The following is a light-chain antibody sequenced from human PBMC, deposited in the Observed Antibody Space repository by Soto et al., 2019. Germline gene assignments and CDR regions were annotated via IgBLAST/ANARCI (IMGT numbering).Light chain of an antibody. CDR2: GAS. Sequence: EILLTQSPGASSQAPGERPTLSCRASQSVSNNLTWYQQIPGQPPRLLIYGASTRATGVPGRFSGSGSGTEFTLTISSLQSEDFAVYYCKQYNDWWTVGQGNKVDIK. V-gene: IGKV3-15*01. CDR3: KQYNDWWT. CDR1: QSVSNN. J-gene: IGKJ1*01.